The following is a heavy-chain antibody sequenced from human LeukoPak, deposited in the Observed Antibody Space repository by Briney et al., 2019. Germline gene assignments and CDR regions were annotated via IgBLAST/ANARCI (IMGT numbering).Heavy chain of an antibody. CDR2: ISGSSSSYT. CDR3: ASFGYYGDLYYFDY. CDR1: GFTFSDYY. J-gene: IGHJ4*02. Sequence: GGSLRLSCAASGFTFSDYYMSWIRQAPGKGLEWVSYISGSSSSYTNYADSVKGRFTISRDNAKNSLYLQMNSLRAEDTAVYYCASFGYYGDLYYFDYWGQGTLVTVSS. V-gene: IGHV3-11*06. D-gene: IGHD4-17*01.